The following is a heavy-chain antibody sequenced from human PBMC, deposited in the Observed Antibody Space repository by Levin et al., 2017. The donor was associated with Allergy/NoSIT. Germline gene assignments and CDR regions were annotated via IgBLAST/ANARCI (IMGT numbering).Heavy chain of an antibody. CDR3: ARHLGQRDVGDC. CDR2: IYYSGSGSI. J-gene: IGHJ4*02. CDR1: GGSISSSSYY. Sequence: PSETLSLTCTVSGGSISSSSYYWAWIRQPPGKALEWIGSIYYSGSGSIYYNASLKSRVTVSVDTSKNHLSLKVSSVTAADTAVYYCARHLGQRDVGDCWGQGTLVTVSS. V-gene: IGHV4-39*01. D-gene: IGHD2-21*02.